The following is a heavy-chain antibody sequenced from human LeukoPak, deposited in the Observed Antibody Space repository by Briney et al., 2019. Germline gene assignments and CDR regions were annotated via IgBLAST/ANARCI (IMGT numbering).Heavy chain of an antibody. CDR1: GGSISSYY. J-gene: IGHJ4*02. CDR3: ARRVRGVSYYFDY. D-gene: IGHD3-10*01. CDR2: FYYSGST. Sequence: SETLSLTCTVSGGSISSYYWSWIRQTPGKGLEWIGYFYYSGSTNYNPSLKSRVTISVDTSKNQFSLKLSSVTAADTAVYYCARRVRGVSYYFDYWGQGTLVTVSS. V-gene: IGHV4-59*08.